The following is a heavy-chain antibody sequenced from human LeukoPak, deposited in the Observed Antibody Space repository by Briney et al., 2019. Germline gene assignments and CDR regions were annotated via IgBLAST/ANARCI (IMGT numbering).Heavy chain of an antibody. CDR2: IDPSDSYT. J-gene: IGHJ6*04. Sequence: GESLWISCKGSGYSFTSYWISWVRQMPGKGLEWMGRIDPSDSYTNYSPSFQGHVTISADKSISTAYLQWSSLKASVTAMYYCASFYGSGARLMGVWGKGTTVTVSS. D-gene: IGHD3-10*01. V-gene: IGHV5-10-1*01. CDR3: ASFYGSGARLMGV. CDR1: GYSFTSYW.